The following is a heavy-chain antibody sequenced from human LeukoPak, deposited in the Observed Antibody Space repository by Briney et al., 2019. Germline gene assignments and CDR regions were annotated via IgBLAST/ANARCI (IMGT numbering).Heavy chain of an antibody. Sequence: SETRSLTCTVSGGSISSYYWSWIRQPPGKGLGWIGYIYYSGSTNYNPSLKSRVTISVDTSKNQFSLKLSSVTAADTAVYYCARDRSNWNYFDYWGQGTLVTVSS. V-gene: IGHV4-59*01. D-gene: IGHD1-20*01. CDR1: GGSISSYY. J-gene: IGHJ4*02. CDR3: ARDRSNWNYFDY. CDR2: IYYSGST.